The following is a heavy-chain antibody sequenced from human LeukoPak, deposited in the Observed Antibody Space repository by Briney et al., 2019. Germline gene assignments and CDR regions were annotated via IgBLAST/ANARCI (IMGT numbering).Heavy chain of an antibody. CDR3: AKDQAVAGTGYFDY. CDR1: GFTFSSYA. D-gene: IGHD6-19*01. J-gene: IGHJ4*02. CDR2: IGGSGGST. V-gene: IGHV3-23*01. Sequence: PGGSLRLSCAASGFTFSSYAMSWVRQAPGKGLEWVSAIGGSGGSTYYADSVKGRFTISRDNSKNTLYLQMNSLRAEDTAVYYCAKDQAVAGTGYFDYWGQGTLVTVSS.